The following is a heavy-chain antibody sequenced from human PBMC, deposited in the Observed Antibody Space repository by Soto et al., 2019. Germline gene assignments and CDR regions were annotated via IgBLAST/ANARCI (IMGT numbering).Heavy chain of an antibody. CDR1: GGTFSSYA. CDR3: ARARYSGYDVFY. CDR2: IIPIFGTA. D-gene: IGHD5-12*01. J-gene: IGHJ4*02. Sequence: GASVKVSCKASGGTFSSYAISWVRQAPGQGLEWMGGIIPIFGTANYAQKFQGRVTITADESTSTAYMELGSLRSEDTAVYYCARARYSGYDVFYWGQGTLVTVSS. V-gene: IGHV1-69*13.